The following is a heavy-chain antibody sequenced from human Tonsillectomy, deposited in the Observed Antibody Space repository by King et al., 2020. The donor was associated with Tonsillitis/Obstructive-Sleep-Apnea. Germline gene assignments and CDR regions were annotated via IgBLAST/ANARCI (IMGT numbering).Heavy chain of an antibody. D-gene: IGHD5-12*01. V-gene: IGHV1-3*01. CDR1: GYTFTSYA. Sequence: QLVQSGAEVKKPGASVKVSCKASGYTFTSYAMHWVRQAPGQRLEWMGWINAGNGNTKYSQKFQGRVTITRDTSASTAYMELSSLRSEDTAVYYCAREAFMRGYDPTPTASDSPYYYYMDVWGKGTTVTVSS. CDR2: INAGNGNT. CDR3: AREAFMRGYDPTPTASDSPYYYYMDV. J-gene: IGHJ6*03.